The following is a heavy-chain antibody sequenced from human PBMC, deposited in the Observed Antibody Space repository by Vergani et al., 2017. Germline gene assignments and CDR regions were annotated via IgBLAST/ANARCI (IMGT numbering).Heavy chain of an antibody. CDR1: GGSISSGSYY. CDR3: ARAGYDFWSGYVETYYYYYMDV. D-gene: IGHD3-3*01. Sequence: QVQLQESGPGLVKPSQTLSLTCTVSGGSISSGSYYWSWIRQPAGKGLEWIGRIYTSGSTNYNPSLKSRVTISVDTSKNQFSLKLSSVTAADTAVYYCARAGYDFWSGYVETYYYYYMDVWGKGTTVTVSS. J-gene: IGHJ6*03. CDR2: IYTSGST. V-gene: IGHV4-61*02.